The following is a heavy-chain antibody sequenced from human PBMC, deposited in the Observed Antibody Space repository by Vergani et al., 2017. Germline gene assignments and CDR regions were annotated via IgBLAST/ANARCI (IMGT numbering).Heavy chain of an antibody. CDR3: ARESIQLWSSFDY. CDR2: IDYSGST. CDR1: GGSISSGDYY. D-gene: IGHD5-18*01. Sequence: QVQLQESGPGLVKPSQPLSLTCTVSGGSISSGDYYWSWIRQPPGKGLEWLGYIDYSGSTYYNPSLKRRVTISVETSKNQFSLKLSSVTAADTAVYYCARESIQLWSSFDYWGQGTLVTVSS. V-gene: IGHV4-30-4*08. J-gene: IGHJ4*02.